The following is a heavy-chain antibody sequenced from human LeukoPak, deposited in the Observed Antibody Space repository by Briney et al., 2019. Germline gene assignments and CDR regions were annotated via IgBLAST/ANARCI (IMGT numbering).Heavy chain of an antibody. CDR1: GFTFSDYY. D-gene: IGHD1-1*01. CDR2: ISSSSSYT. CDR3: ATGIYYYYGMDV. Sequence: PGGSLRLPCAASGFTFSDYYMSWIRQAPGKGLEWVSYISSSSSYTNYADSVKGRFTISRDNAKNSLYLQMNSLRAEDTAVYYCATGIYYYYGMDVWGKGTTVTVSS. J-gene: IGHJ6*04. V-gene: IGHV3-11*06.